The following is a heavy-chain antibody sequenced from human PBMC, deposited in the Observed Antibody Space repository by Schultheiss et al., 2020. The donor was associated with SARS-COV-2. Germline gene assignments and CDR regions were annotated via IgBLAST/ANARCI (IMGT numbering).Heavy chain of an antibody. CDR1: GINFDDYA. D-gene: IGHD5-12*01. Sequence: GGSLRLSCAASGINFDDYAMNWVRQAPGKGLEWVSSISWNSDRIAYVDSGKGRFTISRDNAKKSLYLHMNSLRAEDTALYYCARPGPTIGVVDYWGQGTLVTVSS. V-gene: IGHV3-9*01. CDR2: ISWNSDRI. J-gene: IGHJ4*02. CDR3: ARPGPTIGVVDY.